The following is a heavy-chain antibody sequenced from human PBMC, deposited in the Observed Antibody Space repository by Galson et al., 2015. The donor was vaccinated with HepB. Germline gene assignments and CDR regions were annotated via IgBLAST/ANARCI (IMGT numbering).Heavy chain of an antibody. CDR1: GYTFTSYA. Sequence: SVKVSCKASGYTFTSYAMHWVRQAPGQRLEWMGWINAGNGNTKYSQKFQGRVTITRDTSASTAYMELSSLRSEDTAVYYCARDAFYSSGWYYFDYWGQGTLVTVSS. CDR3: ARDAFYSSGWYYFDY. V-gene: IGHV1-3*01. D-gene: IGHD6-19*01. J-gene: IGHJ4*02. CDR2: INAGNGNT.